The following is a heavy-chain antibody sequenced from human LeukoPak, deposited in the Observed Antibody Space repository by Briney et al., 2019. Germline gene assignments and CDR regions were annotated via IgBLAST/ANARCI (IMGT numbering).Heavy chain of an antibody. D-gene: IGHD1-26*01. J-gene: IGHJ6*03. CDR1: GYTFTSYD. Sequence: GASVKVSCKASGYTFTSYDINWVRQATGQGLEWAGWMNPNSGNTGYAQKFQGRVTMTRNTSISTAYMELSSLRSEDTAVYYCAREDGLELRYYYMDVWGKGTTVTVSS. V-gene: IGHV1-8*01. CDR2: MNPNSGNT. CDR3: AREDGLELRYYYMDV.